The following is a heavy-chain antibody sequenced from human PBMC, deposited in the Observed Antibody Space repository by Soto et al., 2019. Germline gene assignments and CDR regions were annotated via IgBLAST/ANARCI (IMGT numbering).Heavy chain of an antibody. J-gene: IGHJ6*03. CDR1: GFTFSSYG. CDR2: ISYDGSNK. V-gene: IGHV3-30*18. Sequence: GGSLRLSCAASGFTFSSYGMHWVRQAPGKGLEWVAVISYDGSNKYYADSVKGRFTISRDNSKNTLYLQMNSLRAEDTAVYYCAKNPQYYYYYYMDVWGKGTTVTAP. CDR3: AKNPQYYYYYYMDV.